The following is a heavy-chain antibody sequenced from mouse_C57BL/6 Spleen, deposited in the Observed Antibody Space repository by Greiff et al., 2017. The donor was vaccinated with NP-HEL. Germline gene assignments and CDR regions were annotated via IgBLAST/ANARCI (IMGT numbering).Heavy chain of an antibody. CDR2: IDPSDSET. J-gene: IGHJ1*03. CDR3: ARGTTVVAKNWYFDV. CDR1: GYTFTSYW. D-gene: IGHD1-1*01. V-gene: IGHV1-52*01. Sequence: LQQPGAELVRPGSSVKLSCKASGYTFTSYWMHWVKQRPIQGLEWIGNIDPSDSETHYNQKFKDKATLTVDKSSSTAYMQLSSLTSEDSAVYYCARGTTVVAKNWYFDVWGTGTTVTVSS.